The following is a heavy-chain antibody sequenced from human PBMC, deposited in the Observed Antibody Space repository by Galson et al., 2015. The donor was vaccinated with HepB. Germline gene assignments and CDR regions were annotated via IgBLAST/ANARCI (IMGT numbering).Heavy chain of an antibody. Sequence: SLRLSCAASGFTFSSHAMNWVRQAPGKGLEWVSIISGNGRTTYYADSVKGRFTISRDNSKDTIYLQMNSLRAEDTAIYFCAKASKRSYEILTGTQYSFDHWGQGTLVTVSS. CDR1: GFTFSSHA. J-gene: IGHJ4*02. CDR3: AKASKRSYEILTGTQYSFDH. CDR2: ISGNGRTT. V-gene: IGHV3-23*01. D-gene: IGHD3-9*01.